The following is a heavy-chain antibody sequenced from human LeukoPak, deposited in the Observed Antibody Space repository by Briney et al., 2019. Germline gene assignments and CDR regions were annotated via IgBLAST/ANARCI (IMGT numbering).Heavy chain of an antibody. D-gene: IGHD2-15*01. CDR1: GFTFSSYA. Sequence: GGSLRLSCAASGFTFSSYAMNWVRQAPGKGLEWVSAISGSGGGTYYADSVKGRFTISRDNSKNTLFLQMNSLRAEDTAVYYCAKDEGYCSGGSCYPTRFDYWAREPWSPSPQ. J-gene: IGHJ4*02. CDR2: ISGSGGGT. CDR3: AKDEGYCSGGSCYPTRFDY. V-gene: IGHV3-23*01.